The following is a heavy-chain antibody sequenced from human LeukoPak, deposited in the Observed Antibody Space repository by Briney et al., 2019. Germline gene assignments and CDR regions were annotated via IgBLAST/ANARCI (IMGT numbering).Heavy chain of an antibody. CDR2: IYYSGST. D-gene: IGHD6-19*01. CDR3: ARLDQIAVAGLDY. Sequence: SETLSLTCAVYGGSFSGYYWSWIRQPPGKGLEWIGSIYYSGSTYYNPSLKSRVTISVDTSKNQFSLKLSSVTAADTAVYYCARLDQIAVAGLDYWGQGTLVTVSS. CDR1: GGSFSGYY. J-gene: IGHJ4*02. V-gene: IGHV4-34*01.